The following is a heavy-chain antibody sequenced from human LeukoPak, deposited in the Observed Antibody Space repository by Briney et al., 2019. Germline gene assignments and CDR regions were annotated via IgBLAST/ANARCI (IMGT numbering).Heavy chain of an antibody. V-gene: IGHV3-7*01. J-gene: IGHJ4*02. CDR1: GFTFSNYW. CDR3: ARNRGWQQFDY. Sequence: PGGSLRLSCAASGFTFSNYWIDWVRQAPGKGLEWVATIKQDGSERYYLESVKGRFTIPRDNAKNSVYLQMNNLRAEDTAVYFCARNRGWQQFDYWGQGTLVTVSS. D-gene: IGHD5-24*01. CDR2: IKQDGSER.